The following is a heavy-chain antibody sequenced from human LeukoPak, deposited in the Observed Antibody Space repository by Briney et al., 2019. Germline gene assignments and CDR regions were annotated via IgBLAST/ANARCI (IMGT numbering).Heavy chain of an antibody. D-gene: IGHD3-3*01. CDR1: GYTFTSYG. CDR2: INPNSGGT. Sequence: ASVKVSCKASGYTFTSYGISWVRQAPGQGLEWMGWINPNSGGTNYAQKFQGRVTMTRDTSISTAYMELSRLRPDDTAVYYCARGENDFWSGNFDYWGQGTLVTVSS. V-gene: IGHV1-2*02. J-gene: IGHJ4*02. CDR3: ARGENDFWSGNFDY.